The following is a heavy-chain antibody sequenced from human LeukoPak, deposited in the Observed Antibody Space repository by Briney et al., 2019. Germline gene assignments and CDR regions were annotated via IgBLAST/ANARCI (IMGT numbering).Heavy chain of an antibody. CDR2: ISGSGGST. CDR3: AKDGYCSSTSCYNYYFVY. CDR1: GFTFSSYA. Sequence: GGSLRLSCAASGFTFSSYAMSWVRQAPGKGLEWVSAISGSGGSTYYADSVKGRFTISRDNSKNTLYLQMNSLRAEDTAVYYCAKDGYCSSTSCYNYYFVYWGQGTLVTVSS. J-gene: IGHJ4*02. V-gene: IGHV3-23*01. D-gene: IGHD2-2*03.